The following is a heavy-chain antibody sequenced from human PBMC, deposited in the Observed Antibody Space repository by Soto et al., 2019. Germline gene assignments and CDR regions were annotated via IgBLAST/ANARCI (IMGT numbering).Heavy chain of an antibody. CDR2: IRGSGVST. CDR1: GITFSNNV. J-gene: IGHJ6*02. Sequence: PGGSPNLPFPAPGITFSNNVLRWVRPAPRQGVALVSGIRGSGVSTYDAGSVKGRFTISRDNSKKTLSLQMNSLRAEDTAVYFFAKGRAAGTSVYYYYGMEVWGQGTTVTVSS. CDR3: AKGRAAGTSVYYYYGMEV. D-gene: IGHD6-13*01. V-gene: IGHV3-23*01.